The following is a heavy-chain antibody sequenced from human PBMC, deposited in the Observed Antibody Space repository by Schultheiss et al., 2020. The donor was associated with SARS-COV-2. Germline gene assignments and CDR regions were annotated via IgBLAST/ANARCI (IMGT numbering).Heavy chain of an antibody. CDR3: ARDSVVVAALPGY. D-gene: IGHD2-15*01. CDR2: MNPNSGGT. CDR1: GYTFTSYD. V-gene: IGHV1-2*02. J-gene: IGHJ4*02. Sequence: ASVKVSCKASGYTFTSYDINWVRQATGQGLEWMGWMNPNSGGTNYAQKFQGRVTMTRDTSISTAYMELRSLRSDDTAVYYCARDSVVVAALPGYWGQGTLVTVSS.